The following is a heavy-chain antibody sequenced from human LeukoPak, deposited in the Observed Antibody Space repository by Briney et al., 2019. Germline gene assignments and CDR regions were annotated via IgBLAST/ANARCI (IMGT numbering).Heavy chain of an antibody. CDR1: GFTVSSNH. Sequence: GGSLRLSCAASGFTVSSNHMSWVRQGPGKGLEWVSVIYSGGSTYYADSVKGRFTISRDNSKNTLYLQMNSLRAEDAAVYYCASHSSSWYGFDYWGQGTLVTVSS. D-gene: IGHD6-13*01. CDR2: IYSGGST. V-gene: IGHV3-53*01. CDR3: ASHSSSWYGFDY. J-gene: IGHJ4*02.